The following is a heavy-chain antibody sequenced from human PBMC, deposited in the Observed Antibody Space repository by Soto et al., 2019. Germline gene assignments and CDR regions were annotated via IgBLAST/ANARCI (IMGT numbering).Heavy chain of an antibody. CDR2: IYYGGST. CDR1: GGSVSSGSYY. J-gene: IGHJ6*02. V-gene: IGHV4-61*01. Sequence: SETLSLTCTVSGGSVSSGSYYWSWIRQPPGKGLEWIGYIYYGGSTNYNPSLKSRVTISGDTSKNQFSLKLSSVTAADTAVYYWARSNCGGDCPHIYYYSGMDVWGQGTTVTVSS. CDR3: ARSNCGGDCPHIYYYSGMDV. D-gene: IGHD2-21*02.